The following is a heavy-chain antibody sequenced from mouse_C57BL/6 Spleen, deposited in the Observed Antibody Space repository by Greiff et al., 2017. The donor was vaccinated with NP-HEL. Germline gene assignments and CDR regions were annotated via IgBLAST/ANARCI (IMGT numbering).Heavy chain of an antibody. D-gene: IGHD1-2*01. V-gene: IGHV5-17*01. Sequence: EVKLMESGGGLVKPGGSLKLSCAASGFTFSDYGMHWVRQAPEKGLEWVAYISSGSSTIYYADTVKGRFTISRDNAKNTLFMQMTSLRSEDTAMYYCARELVLRLGAMDYWGQGTSVTVSS. CDR3: ARELVLRLGAMDY. CDR2: ISSGSSTI. CDR1: GFTFSDYG. J-gene: IGHJ4*01.